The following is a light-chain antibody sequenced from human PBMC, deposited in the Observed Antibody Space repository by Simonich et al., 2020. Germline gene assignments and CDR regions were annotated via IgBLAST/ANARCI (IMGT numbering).Light chain of an antibody. Sequence: QSALTQPASVSGSPGQSITISCTGTSSDVGGYNNVSWYQQHPGKAPKLMIYDVSKRPAGGSNPFSCSKSSNTASLTISGLQAEDEADYYCSSYTSSSTVVFGGGTKLTVL. V-gene: IGLV2-14*01. CDR1: SSDVGGYNN. CDR3: SSYTSSSTVV. CDR2: DVS. J-gene: IGLJ2*01.